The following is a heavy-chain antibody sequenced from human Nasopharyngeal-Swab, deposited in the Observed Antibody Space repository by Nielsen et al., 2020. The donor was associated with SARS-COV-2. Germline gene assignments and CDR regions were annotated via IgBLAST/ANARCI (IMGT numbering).Heavy chain of an antibody. V-gene: IGHV3-30*03. CDR2: ISYDGSNK. J-gene: IGHJ4*02. CDR3: ARGGPYGDYEPFDY. D-gene: IGHD4-17*01. CDR1: GFTLSSYG. Sequence: GGSLRLSCVASGFTLSSYGMHWVRQAPGKGLEWVAVISYDGSNKYYADSVKGRFTISRDNSKNTLYLQMNSLRAEDTAVYYCARGGPYGDYEPFDYWGQGTLVTVSS.